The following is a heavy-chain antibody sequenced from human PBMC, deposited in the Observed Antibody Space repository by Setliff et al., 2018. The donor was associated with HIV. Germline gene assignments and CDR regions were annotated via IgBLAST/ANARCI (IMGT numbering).Heavy chain of an antibody. CDR3: ARGYYNFWSGFYDSRFPNPIDAFDI. CDR1: GYTFSSYG. Sequence: ASVKVSCKASGYTFSSYGISWVRQAPGQGVEWMGWISAYNGNTNYAQKLQGRVTMTTDTSTSTAYMELRSLRSDDTAVYYCARGYYNFWSGFYDSRFPNPIDAFDIWGQGTMVTVSS. D-gene: IGHD3-3*01. CDR2: ISAYNGNT. J-gene: IGHJ3*02. V-gene: IGHV1-18*01.